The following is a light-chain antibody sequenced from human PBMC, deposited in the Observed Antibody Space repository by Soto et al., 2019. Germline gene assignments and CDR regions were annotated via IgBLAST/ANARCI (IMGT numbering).Light chain of an antibody. CDR1: SSDVGGYKY. V-gene: IGLV2-14*01. CDR2: EVS. J-gene: IGLJ2*01. Sequence: QSALTQPASVSGSPGQSITISCTGTSSDVGGYKYVSWYQQHPGKGPKLMIYEVSNRPSGVSNRFSGSKSGNTASLTISGLQAEDEADYYCSSYTSSSTLVVFGGGTKVTVL. CDR3: SSYTSSSTLVV.